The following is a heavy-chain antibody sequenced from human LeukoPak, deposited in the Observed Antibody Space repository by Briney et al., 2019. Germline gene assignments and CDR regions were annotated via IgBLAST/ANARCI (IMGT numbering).Heavy chain of an antibody. J-gene: IGHJ4*02. CDR3: AVTTSYYFDY. Sequence: SETLSLTCTVSGGSISSSSYYWGWIAQPPGKGLERMGSIYCSGSTYYNPSLKRRVTISVDTSKNQFSLKLSSVTAADTAVYYCAVTTSYYFDYWGQGTLVTVSS. CDR2: IYCSGST. CDR1: GGSISSSSYY. V-gene: IGHV4-39*07. D-gene: IGHD4-17*01.